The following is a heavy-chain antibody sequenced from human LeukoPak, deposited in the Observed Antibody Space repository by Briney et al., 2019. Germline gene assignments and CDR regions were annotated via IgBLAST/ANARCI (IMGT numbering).Heavy chain of an antibody. CDR2: ISWDGGST. CDR1: GFTFDDYT. D-gene: IGHD5-12*01. Sequence: PGGSLRLSCAASGFTFDDYTMHWVRQAPGKGLEWVSLISWDGGSTYYADSVKGRFTISRDNAKNSLYLQMNSLGVEDTAVYHCATDSGYNAFDVWGQGTMVSVSS. CDR3: ATDSGYNAFDV. V-gene: IGHV3-43*01. J-gene: IGHJ3*01.